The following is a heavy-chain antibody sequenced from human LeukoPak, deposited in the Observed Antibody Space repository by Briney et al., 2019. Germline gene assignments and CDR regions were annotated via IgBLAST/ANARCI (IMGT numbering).Heavy chain of an antibody. D-gene: IGHD6-13*01. V-gene: IGHV1-18*01. J-gene: IGHJ5*02. Sequence: ASMKVSCKASGYTFTSYGISWVRQAPGQGLEWMGWISAYNGNTNYAQKLQGRVTMTTDTSTSTAYMELRSLRSDDTAVYYCARDPGIAAAGRIYWFDPWGQGTLVTVSS. CDR2: ISAYNGNT. CDR3: ARDPGIAAAGRIYWFDP. CDR1: GYTFTSYG.